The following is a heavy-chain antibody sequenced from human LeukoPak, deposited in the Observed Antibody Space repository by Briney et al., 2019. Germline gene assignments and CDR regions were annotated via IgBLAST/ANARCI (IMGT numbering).Heavy chain of an antibody. J-gene: IGHJ4*02. CDR3: AKGTGGYYGPFDS. Sequence: GRSLRLSCAASGFTFDVFALFWVRQAPGKGLEYVSGINWNSGSVDYADSVKGRFTTSRDNAKNSLYLLMNSLRVEDTALYYCAKGTGGYYGPFDSWGQGTLVTVPS. V-gene: IGHV3-9*01. D-gene: IGHD3-22*01. CDR2: INWNSGSV. CDR1: GFTFDVFA.